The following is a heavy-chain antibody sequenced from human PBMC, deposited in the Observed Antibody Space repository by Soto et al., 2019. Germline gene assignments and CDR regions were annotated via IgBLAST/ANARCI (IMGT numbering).Heavy chain of an antibody. Sequence: ASVKVSCKASGYTFTSYGISWVRQAPGQGLEWMGWISAYNGNTNYAQKLLGRVTMTTDTSTSTAYMELRSLRSDDTAVYYCARTYDSSGYYDFDYWGQGTLVTVSS. CDR1: GYTFTSYG. CDR3: ARTYDSSGYYDFDY. D-gene: IGHD3-22*01. V-gene: IGHV1-18*01. J-gene: IGHJ4*02. CDR2: ISAYNGNT.